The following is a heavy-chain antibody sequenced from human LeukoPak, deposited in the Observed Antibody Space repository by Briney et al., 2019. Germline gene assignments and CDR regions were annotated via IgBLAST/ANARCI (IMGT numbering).Heavy chain of an antibody. Sequence: GGSLRLSCAVSGFTFSSYSMNWVRQAPGKGLEWVSYISSSSSSIYYPDSVKGRLTVSRDNGKNSLYLQMNSLRAEDTAVYYCARGDYYYYYYMDVWGKGTTVSVSS. J-gene: IGHJ6*03. CDR2: ISSSSSSI. V-gene: IGHV3-48*04. CDR3: ARGDYYYYYYMDV. CDR1: GFTFSSYS.